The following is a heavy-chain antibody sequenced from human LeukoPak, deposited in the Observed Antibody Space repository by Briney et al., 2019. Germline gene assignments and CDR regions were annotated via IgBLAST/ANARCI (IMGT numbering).Heavy chain of an antibody. CDR2: ISGSGGST. J-gene: IGHJ4*02. Sequence: GGSLRLSCAASGFTFSSYAMSWVRQAPGKGLEWVSAISGSGGSTYYADSVKGRFTISRDNSKNTLYLQMNSLRAKDTAVYYCARYYSSSWHLFDYWGQGTLVTVSS. V-gene: IGHV3-23*01. CDR3: ARYYSSSWHLFDY. CDR1: GFTFSSYA. D-gene: IGHD6-13*01.